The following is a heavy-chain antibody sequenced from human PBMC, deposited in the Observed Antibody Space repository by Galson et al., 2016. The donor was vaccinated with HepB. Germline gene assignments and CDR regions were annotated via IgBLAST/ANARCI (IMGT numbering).Heavy chain of an antibody. Sequence: CAISGDSVSSNSAAWNWIRQSPSRGLEWLGRTYYRSKWYNDYAVSVKSRITINPDTSKNQFSLQLNSVTPEDTAVYYCARGYPIYDFVWGSYRSNLGSLHYYCYMDVWGKGTTVTVSS. D-gene: IGHD3-16*02. CDR1: GDSVSSNSAA. CDR2: TYYRSKWYN. J-gene: IGHJ6*03. CDR3: ARGYPIYDFVWGSYRSNLGSLHYYCYMDV. V-gene: IGHV6-1*01.